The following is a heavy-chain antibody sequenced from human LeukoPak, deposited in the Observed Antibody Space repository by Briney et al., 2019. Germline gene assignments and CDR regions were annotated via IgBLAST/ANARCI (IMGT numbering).Heavy chain of an antibody. CDR2: INSDGSST. D-gene: IGHD1-26*01. V-gene: IGHV3-74*01. J-gene: IGHJ6*03. CDR3: AGVSSGSYFGYYYYYMDV. Sequence: GGSLRLSCAASGFTFSNYWMHWVRQAPGKGLVWVSRINSDGSSTSYADSVKGRFTISRDNAKNTLYLQMNSLRAEDTAVYYCAGVSSGSYFGYYYYYMDVWGKGTTVTVSS. CDR1: GFTFSNYW.